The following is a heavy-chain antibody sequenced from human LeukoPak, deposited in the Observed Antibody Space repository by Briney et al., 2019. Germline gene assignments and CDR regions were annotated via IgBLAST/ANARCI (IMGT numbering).Heavy chain of an antibody. V-gene: IGHV3-48*03. CDR2: ISSSGSAK. D-gene: IGHD3-22*01. J-gene: IGHJ4*02. CDR3: ARAAHYDSSGYYRADY. CDR1: GFTFSSHE. Sequence: RGSLRLSCAASGFTFSSHEMNWVRQAPGKGLEWVSYISSSGSAKYYADSVKGRFTISRDNAKNSLDLQMNSLRAEDTAVYYCARAAHYDSSGYYRADYWGQGTLVTVSS.